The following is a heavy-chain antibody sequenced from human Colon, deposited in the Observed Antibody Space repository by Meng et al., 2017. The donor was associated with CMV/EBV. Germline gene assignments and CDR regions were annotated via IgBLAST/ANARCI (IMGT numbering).Heavy chain of an antibody. D-gene: IGHD2-2*01. V-gene: IGHV4-38-2*01. J-gene: IGHJ4*02. CDR1: GFSITSGYY. CDR3: ARGMPQTYLDQ. Sequence: SETLSLTCAVSGFSITSGYYWAWIRQSPGKGLAWIGTVSHSGRTFYEPSLRSRITLSLDRSKNHFSLDLSSVTVADTAIYFCARGMPQTYLDQWGQGTLVTVSS. CDR2: VSHSGRT.